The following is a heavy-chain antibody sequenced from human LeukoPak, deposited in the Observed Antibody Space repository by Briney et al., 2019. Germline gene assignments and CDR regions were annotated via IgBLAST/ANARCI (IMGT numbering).Heavy chain of an antibody. D-gene: IGHD5-18*01. CDR2: ISCGVSSI. V-gene: IGHV3-48*03. J-gene: IGHJ4*02. CDR1: GFTFSSYD. CDR3: ARGYSYDFDY. Sequence: GGALRLSCATSGFTFSSYDMNWVRQAPGKGLEWVSYISCGVSSIYYADSVKGRFTISRDNAKNSLYLQMNSLRAEDTALYYCARGYSYDFDYWGQGTLVTVST.